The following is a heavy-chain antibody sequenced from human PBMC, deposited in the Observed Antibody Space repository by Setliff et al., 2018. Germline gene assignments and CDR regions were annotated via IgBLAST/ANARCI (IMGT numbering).Heavy chain of an antibody. D-gene: IGHD2-15*01. CDR3: ARSPAVLGIVYLDP. Sequence: SVKVSCKASGDSFSNYAISWVRQAPGQGLEWMGGIIPMFGTPAYTQEFQDRVTITTDESTSTAYMELNSLTSEDTAVYYCARSPAVLGIVYLDPWGQGTLVTVSS. CDR2: IIPMFGTP. CDR1: GDSFSNYA. J-gene: IGHJ5*02. V-gene: IGHV1-69*05.